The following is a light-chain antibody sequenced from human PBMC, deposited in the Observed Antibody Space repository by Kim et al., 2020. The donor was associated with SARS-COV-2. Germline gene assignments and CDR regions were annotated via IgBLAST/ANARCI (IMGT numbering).Light chain of an antibody. Sequence: GQSSTISCTGTSSDVGGYNYVSWYQQHPGKAPKLMIYDVSKRPSGVSNRFSGSKSGNTASLTISGLQAEDEADYYCSSYTSSSTPVFGGGTQLTVL. J-gene: IGLJ3*02. CDR2: DVS. CDR1: SSDVGGYNY. V-gene: IGLV2-14*04. CDR3: SSYTSSSTPV.